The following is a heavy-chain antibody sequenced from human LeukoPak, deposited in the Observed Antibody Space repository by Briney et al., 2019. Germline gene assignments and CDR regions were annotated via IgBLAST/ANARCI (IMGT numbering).Heavy chain of an antibody. CDR2: INPNSGGT. Sequence: ASVKVSCKASGGTFSSYAISWVRQAPGQGLEWMGWINPNSGGTNYAQKFQGRVTMTRDTSISTAYMELSRLRSDDTAVYYCARVTYLWGQGTLVTVSS. V-gene: IGHV1-2*02. CDR3: ARVTYL. J-gene: IGHJ5*02. CDR1: GGTFSSYA.